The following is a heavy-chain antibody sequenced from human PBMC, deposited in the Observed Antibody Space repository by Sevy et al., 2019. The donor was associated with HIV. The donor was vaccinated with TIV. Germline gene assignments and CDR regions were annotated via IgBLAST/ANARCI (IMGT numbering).Heavy chain of an antibody. J-gene: IGHJ4*02. V-gene: IGHV1-8*03. CDR1: GYTFTSYD. D-gene: IGHD3-10*01. CDR3: AGGWFGEGFDY. Sequence: ASVKVSCKASGYTFTSYDINWVRQATGQGLEWMGWMNPNSGNTGYAQKFQGRVTITRNTSISTAYMELSSLRSEDTGVYYCAGGWFGEGFDYWGQGTLVTVSS. CDR2: MNPNSGNT.